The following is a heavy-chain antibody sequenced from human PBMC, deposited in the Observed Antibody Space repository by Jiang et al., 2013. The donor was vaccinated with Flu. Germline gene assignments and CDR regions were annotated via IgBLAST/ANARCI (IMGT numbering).Heavy chain of an antibody. CDR1: GGSISSYY. V-gene: IGHV4-59*01. CDR2: IYYSGST. Sequence: GPGLVKPSETLSLTCTVSGGSISSYYWSWIRQPPGKGLEWIGYIYYSGSTNYNPSLKSRVTISVDTSKNQFSLKLSSVTAADTAVYYCARGDTAMVQSYYFDYWGQGTLVTVSS. D-gene: IGHD5-18*01. CDR3: ARGDTAMVQSYYFDY. J-gene: IGHJ4*02.